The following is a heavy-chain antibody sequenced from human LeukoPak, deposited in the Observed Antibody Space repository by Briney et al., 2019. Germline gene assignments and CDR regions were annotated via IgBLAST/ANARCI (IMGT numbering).Heavy chain of an antibody. CDR1: GGTFTSYA. CDR2: IIPIFGTA. Sequence: GSSVKVSCKASGGTFTSYAISWVRQAPGQGLEWMGGIIPIFGTANYAQKFQGRVTITTDKSTSTAYMELSSLRSEDTAVYYCARPRSGWSYYFAYWGQGTLVTVSS. CDR3: ARPRSGWSYYFAY. V-gene: IGHV1-69*05. D-gene: IGHD6-19*01. J-gene: IGHJ4*02.